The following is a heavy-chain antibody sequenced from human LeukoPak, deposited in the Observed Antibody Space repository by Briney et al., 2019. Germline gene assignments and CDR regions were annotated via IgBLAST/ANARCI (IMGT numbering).Heavy chain of an antibody. CDR2: ISWNSGSI. CDR3: AKSDVGYGSGSYPDY. J-gene: IGHJ4*02. Sequence: PGGSLRLSCAASGFTFDDYAMHWVRQAPGKGLEWVSGISWNSGSIGYADSVKGRFTISRDNAKNSLYLQMNSLRAEDTALYYCAKSDVGYGSGSYPDYWGQGTLVTVSS. V-gene: IGHV3-9*01. D-gene: IGHD3-10*01. CDR1: GFTFDDYA.